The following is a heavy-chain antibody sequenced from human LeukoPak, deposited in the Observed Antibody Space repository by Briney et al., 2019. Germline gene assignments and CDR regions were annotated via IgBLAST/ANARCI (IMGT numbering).Heavy chain of an antibody. Sequence: SETLSLTCAVYGGSFSGYYWSWIRQPPGKGLEWIGEINHSGSTNYNPSLKSRVTISVDTSKNQFSLKLSSVTAADTAVYYCVRGPRFDPWGQGTLVTVSS. J-gene: IGHJ5*02. CDR2: INHSGST. CDR3: VRGPRFDP. CDR1: GGSFSGYY. V-gene: IGHV4-34*01.